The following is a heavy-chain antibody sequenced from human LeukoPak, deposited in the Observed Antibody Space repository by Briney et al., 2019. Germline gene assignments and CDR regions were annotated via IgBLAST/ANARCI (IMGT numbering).Heavy chain of an antibody. CDR3: ATVGYSSSWYMYYFDY. Sequence: ASVKVSCKVSGYTLTELSMHWVRQAPGKELEWMGGFDPEDGETIYAQKFQGRVTMTEDTSTDTAYMELSSLRSEDTAVYYCATVGYSSSWYMYYFDYWGQGTLVTVSS. V-gene: IGHV1-24*01. D-gene: IGHD6-13*01. J-gene: IGHJ4*02. CDR1: GYTLTELS. CDR2: FDPEDGET.